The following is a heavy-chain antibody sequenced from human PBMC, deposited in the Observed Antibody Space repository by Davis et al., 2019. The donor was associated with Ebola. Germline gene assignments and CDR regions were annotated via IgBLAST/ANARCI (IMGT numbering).Heavy chain of an antibody. CDR1: GFTSSNYA. V-gene: IGHV3-23*01. Sequence: GESLKISCAASGFTSSNYAMSWVRQAPGQGLEWVSAISGGGDRTYYTDSVKGRFTISRDNAKRTMSLQMNSLRAEDTAVYYCARDQDGSGSYSYYGMDVWGQGTTVTVSS. D-gene: IGHD3-10*01. CDR3: ARDQDGSGSYSYYGMDV. CDR2: ISGGGDRT. J-gene: IGHJ6*02.